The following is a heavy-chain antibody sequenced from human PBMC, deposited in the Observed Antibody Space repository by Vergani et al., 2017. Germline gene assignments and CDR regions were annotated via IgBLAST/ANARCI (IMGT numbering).Heavy chain of an antibody. J-gene: IGHJ4*02. D-gene: IGHD6-19*01. CDR3: TGWSAPFDY. V-gene: IGHV3-15*01. Sequence: EVQLLESGGGLVQPGGSLRLSCAASGFTFSSYAMNWVRQAPGKGLEWVGRIKSKTDGGTTDYVATVKGRFTISRDDSKNTLYLQMNSLKTEDTAVYYCTGWSAPFDYWGQGTLVTVSS. CDR2: IKSKTDGGTT. CDR1: GFTFSSYA.